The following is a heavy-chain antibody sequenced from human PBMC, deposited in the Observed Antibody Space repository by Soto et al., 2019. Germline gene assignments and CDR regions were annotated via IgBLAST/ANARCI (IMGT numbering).Heavy chain of an antibody. D-gene: IGHD1-1*01. CDR2: ISAYNGNT. V-gene: IGHV1-18*04. Sequence: ASVKVSCKASGDTFTSCGISWVRQAPGQGLEWMGWISAYNGNTNYAQKLQGRVTMTTDTSTSTAYMELRSLRSDDTAVYYCARGRNLTLYYGMDVWGQVTTVTVSS. J-gene: IGHJ6*02. CDR3: ARGRNLTLYYGMDV. CDR1: GDTFTSCG.